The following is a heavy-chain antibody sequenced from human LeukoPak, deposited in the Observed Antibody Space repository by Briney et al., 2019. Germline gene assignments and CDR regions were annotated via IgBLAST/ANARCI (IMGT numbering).Heavy chain of an antibody. D-gene: IGHD3-3*01. J-gene: IGHJ3*02. V-gene: IGHV3-21*01. CDR3: ARGAGDFWSGYYYYAFDI. Sequence: PGGSLRLSCAASGFTFSSYSMNWVRQAPGKGLEWVSSISSSSSYIYYADSVKGRFTISRDNAKNSLYLQMNSLRAEDTAVYYCARGAGDFWSGYYYYAFDIWGQGTMVTVSS. CDR1: GFTFSSYS. CDR2: ISSSSSYI.